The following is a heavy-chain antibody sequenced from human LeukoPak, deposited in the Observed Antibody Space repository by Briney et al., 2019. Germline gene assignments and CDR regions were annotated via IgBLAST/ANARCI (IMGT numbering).Heavy chain of an antibody. CDR1: GGSISSGDYY. Sequence: KASQTLSLTCTVSGGSISSGDYYWSWIRQPPGKGLEWIGYIYYSGSTYYNPSLKSRVTMSVDRSKNQFSLKLSSVTAADTAVYYCARGTGIITSCSVWGQGTLVTVSS. CDR2: IYYSGST. D-gene: IGHD2-2*01. J-gene: IGHJ4*02. CDR3: ARGTGIITSCSV. V-gene: IGHV4-30-4*01.